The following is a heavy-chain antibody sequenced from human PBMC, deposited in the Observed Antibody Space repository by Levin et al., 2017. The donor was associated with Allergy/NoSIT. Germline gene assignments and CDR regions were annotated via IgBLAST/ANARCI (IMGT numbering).Heavy chain of an antibody. Sequence: LRLSCTVSGGSTSSGSYYWSWIRQPAGKGLEWIGRIYASGTANYNPSLKSRVTISVDTSKNQFSLKLSSVTASDTAVYYCARGLATAGSVAFDIWGQGTMVTVSS. D-gene: IGHD5-18*01. CDR1: GGSTSSGSYY. CDR3: ARGLATAGSVAFDI. J-gene: IGHJ3*02. V-gene: IGHV4-61*02. CDR2: IYASGTA.